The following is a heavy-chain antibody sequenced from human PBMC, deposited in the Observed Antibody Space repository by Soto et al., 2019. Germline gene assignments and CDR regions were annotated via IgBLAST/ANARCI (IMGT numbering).Heavy chain of an antibody. V-gene: IGHV3-15*07. CDR3: TTSILPGYFRGSVFDY. CDR1: GFTFSNAW. D-gene: IGHD3-9*01. CDR2: IKSKTDGGTT. J-gene: IGHJ4*02. Sequence: GGSLRLSCAASGFTFSNAWMNWVRQAPGKGLEWVARIKSKTDGGTTDYAAPVKGRFTISRDDSKNKLFLQMNSLKTEDTAVYSCTTSILPGYFRGSVFDYGGQGNLVPVSP.